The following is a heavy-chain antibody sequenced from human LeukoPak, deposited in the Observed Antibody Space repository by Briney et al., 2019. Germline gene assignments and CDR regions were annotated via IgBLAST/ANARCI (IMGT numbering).Heavy chain of an antibody. Sequence: SETLSLTCTVSGGSISSYYWSWIRQPAGKGLEWIGRIYTSGSTNYNPSLKSRVTMSVDTSKNQFSLKLSSVTAADTAVYYCARGEAGIAVAEHYFDYWGQGTLVTVSS. CDR2: IYTSGST. D-gene: IGHD6-19*01. V-gene: IGHV4-4*07. CDR1: GGSISSYY. J-gene: IGHJ4*02. CDR3: ARGEAGIAVAEHYFDY.